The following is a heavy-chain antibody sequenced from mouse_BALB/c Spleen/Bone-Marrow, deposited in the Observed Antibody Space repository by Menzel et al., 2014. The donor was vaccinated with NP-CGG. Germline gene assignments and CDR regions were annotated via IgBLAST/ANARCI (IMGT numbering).Heavy chain of an antibody. V-gene: IGHV4-1*02. CDR1: GFDFSRYW. CDR2: INPDSNTI. D-gene: IGHD2-3*01. J-gene: IGHJ3*01. CDR3: ARLGYYGGFAY. Sequence: VQLQQSGGGLAQPGGSLKLSCAASGFDFSRYWMSWVRQAPGKGLEWIGEINPDSNTINYTPSLKDKFIISRDNAKNTLYLQMSKVRSEDTALYYCARLGYYGGFAYWGQGTLVTVSA.